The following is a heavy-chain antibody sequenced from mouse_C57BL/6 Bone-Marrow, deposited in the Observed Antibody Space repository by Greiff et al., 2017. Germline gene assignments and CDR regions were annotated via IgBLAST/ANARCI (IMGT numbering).Heavy chain of an antibody. D-gene: IGHD2-4*01. CDR2: IDPSDSYT. J-gene: IGHJ3*01. V-gene: IGHV1-59*01. CDR3: ARRRLRRGGFAY. Sequence: QVQLKQPGAELVRPGTSVKLSCKASGYTFTSYWMHWVKQRPGQGLEWIGVIDPSDSYTNYNQKFKGKATLTVDTSSSTAYMQLSSLTSEDSAVYDCARRRLRRGGFAYWGQGTLVTVSA. CDR1: GYTFTSYW.